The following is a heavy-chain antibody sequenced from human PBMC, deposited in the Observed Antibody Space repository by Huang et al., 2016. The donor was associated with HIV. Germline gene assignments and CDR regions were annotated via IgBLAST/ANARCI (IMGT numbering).Heavy chain of an antibody. J-gene: IGHJ4*02. CDR2: ISNDGNKM. CDR3: ARGGILGTSWYRPFDY. Sequence: QVQLGESGGGVVQPEKSLRLSCAAFGFDFSSYAMNWVRQAPGKGPQWVAVISNDGNKMYYSDSVKGRFIISRDNSKNTLYLQMNSLRGEDTAIYYCARGGILGTSWYRPFDYWGQGTLVTVSS. V-gene: IGHV3-30-3*01. D-gene: IGHD6-13*01. CDR1: GFDFSSYA.